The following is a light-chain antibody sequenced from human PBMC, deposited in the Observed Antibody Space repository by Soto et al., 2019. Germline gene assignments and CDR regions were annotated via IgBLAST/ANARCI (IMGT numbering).Light chain of an antibody. CDR1: QSVMTK. Sequence: EIVMTQSPXXVXXXXGXXXXLXCRASQSVMTKLAWYQKKPGQAPRLLMYSASIRATGIPARFSGSGSGTEFSLTISSLQPEDFAIYYCQQYSDWPPWTFGQGTKVDIK. V-gene: IGKV3-15*01. CDR2: SAS. J-gene: IGKJ1*01. CDR3: QQYSDWPPWT.